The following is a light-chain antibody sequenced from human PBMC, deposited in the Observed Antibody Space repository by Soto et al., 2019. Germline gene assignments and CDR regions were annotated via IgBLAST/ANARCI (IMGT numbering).Light chain of an antibody. CDR2: GAS. V-gene: IGKV3-20*01. Sequence: EIVLTQSPGTLSLSPGERATLSCRASQRVSSSYLAWYQQKPGQAPRLLIYGASSRATGIPDRFSGSGSGTDFTLTISRLEPEDFAVYYWQQYGSSPGTFGQGTKLEIK. J-gene: IGKJ2*01. CDR1: QRVSSSY. CDR3: QQYGSSPGT.